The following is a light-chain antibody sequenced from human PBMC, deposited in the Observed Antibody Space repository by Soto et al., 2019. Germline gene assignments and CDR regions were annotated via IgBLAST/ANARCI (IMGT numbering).Light chain of an antibody. Sequence: QSVLTQPASVSGSPGQSITISCTGTSSDIGGYKSVSWYQQHPGNAPKLMIYEVSNRPSGVSNRFSGSKSGNTASLTISGLQAEDEADYYCSSYTSSSTVVFGGGTKLTVL. CDR3: SSYTSSSTVV. CDR1: SSDIGGYKS. V-gene: IGLV2-14*01. CDR2: EVS. J-gene: IGLJ2*01.